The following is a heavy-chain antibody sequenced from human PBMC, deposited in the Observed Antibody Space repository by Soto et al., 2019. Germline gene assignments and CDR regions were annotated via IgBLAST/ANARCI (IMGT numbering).Heavy chain of an antibody. CDR3: AKDIEVVGGYDFWSGYYYYYYGMDV. D-gene: IGHD3-3*01. CDR1: GFTFSSYG. CDR2: ISYDGSNK. J-gene: IGHJ6*02. Sequence: GGSLRLSCAASGFTFSSYGMHWVRQAPGKGLEWVAVISYDGSNKYYADSVKGRFTISRDNSKNTLYLQMNSLRAEDTAVYYCAKDIEVVGGYDFWSGYYYYYYGMDVWGQGTTVTVSS. V-gene: IGHV3-30*18.